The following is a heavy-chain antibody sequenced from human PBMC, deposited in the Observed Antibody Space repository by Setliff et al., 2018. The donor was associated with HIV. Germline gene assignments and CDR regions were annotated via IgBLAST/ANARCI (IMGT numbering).Heavy chain of an antibody. Sequence: AGGSLRLSCTASGFAFSDNWIHWVRQVPGKGLVWVSHISPDATIAGSGDSVKGRFTMSRDNAKNTAYLHMYRLTVDDTGVYYCVRDSSRGSAWDPGAFDIWGQGTAVTVSS. CDR2: ISPDATIA. CDR3: VRDSSRGSAWDPGAFDI. V-gene: IGHV3-74*01. D-gene: IGHD6-19*01. J-gene: IGHJ3*02. CDR1: GFAFSDNW.